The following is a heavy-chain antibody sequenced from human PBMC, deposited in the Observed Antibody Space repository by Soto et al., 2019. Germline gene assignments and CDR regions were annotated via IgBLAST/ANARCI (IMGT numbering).Heavy chain of an antibody. J-gene: IGHJ5*02. CDR2: ISGSGGST. V-gene: IGHV3-23*01. CDR1: GFTFRTYA. D-gene: IGHD1-26*01. CDR3: AKDGLELLRGFDP. Sequence: EVQLLESGGGLVQPGGSLRLSCAASGFTFRTYAMTWVRQAPGKGLEWVSTISGSGGSTYYADSVKGRFTISRDNSKNTLYLQMNSLRAEDTAVYYCAKDGLELLRGFDPWGQGTLVTVSS.